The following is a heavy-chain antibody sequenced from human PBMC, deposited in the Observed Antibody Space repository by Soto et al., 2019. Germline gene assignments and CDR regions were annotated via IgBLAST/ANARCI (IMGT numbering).Heavy chain of an antibody. CDR2: IYYSGST. J-gene: IGHJ3*02. CDR3: ARDDGMDAFDI. CDR1: GGSISSGDYY. Sequence: SETLSLTCTVSGGSISSGDYYWSWIRQPPGKGLEWIGYIYYSGSTYYNPSLKSRVTISVDTSKNQFSLKLSSVTAADTAVYYCARDDGMDAFDIWGQGTMVTVSS. V-gene: IGHV4-30-4*01.